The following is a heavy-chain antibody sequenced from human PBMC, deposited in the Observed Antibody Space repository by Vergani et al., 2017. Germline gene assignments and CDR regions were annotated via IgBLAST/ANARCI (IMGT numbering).Heavy chain of an antibody. V-gene: IGHV4-34*01. D-gene: IGHD3-10*01. J-gene: IGHJ4*02. CDR1: GGSFSGYY. Sequence: QVQLQQWGAGLLKPSETLSLTCAVYGGSFSGYYWSWIRQPPGKGLEWIGEINHSGSTNYNPSLKSRVTITVDTSKNQFSLKLSSVTAADTAVYYCARGHPRYYYGSGNYYNPFTYCFDYWGQGTLVTVSS. CDR2: INHSGST. CDR3: ARGHPRYYYGSGNYYNPFTYCFDY.